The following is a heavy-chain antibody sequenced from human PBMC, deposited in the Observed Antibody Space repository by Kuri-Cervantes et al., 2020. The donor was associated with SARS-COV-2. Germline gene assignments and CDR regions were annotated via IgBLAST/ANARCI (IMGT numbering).Heavy chain of an antibody. J-gene: IGHJ6*03. CDR2: IMPDGSDT. D-gene: IGHD3-3*01. Sequence: GGSLRLSCAASGFTVSSNYMSWVRQAPGRGLEWVANIMPDGSDTYYVDSVKGRFTVSRDNAKNSLYLQMNSLRGEDTAVYYCARGNDFWNCHSAPVYYMDVWGKGTTVTVSS. V-gene: IGHV3-7*03. CDR1: GFTVSSNY. CDR3: ARGNDFWNCHSAPVYYMDV.